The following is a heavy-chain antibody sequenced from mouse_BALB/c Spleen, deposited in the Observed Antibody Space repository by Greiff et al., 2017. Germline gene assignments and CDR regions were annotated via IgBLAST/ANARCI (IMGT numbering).Heavy chain of an antibody. Sequence: EVQLQQSGTVLARPGASVKMSCKASGYTFTSYWMHWVKQRPGQGLEWIGAIYPGNSDTSYNQKFKGKAKLTAVTSTSTAYMERSSLTNEDSAVYYCTRTTVYAMDYWGQGTSVTVSS. V-gene: IGHV1-5*01. D-gene: IGHD1-1*01. CDR2: IYPGNSDT. J-gene: IGHJ4*01. CDR1: GYTFTSYW. CDR3: TRTTVYAMDY.